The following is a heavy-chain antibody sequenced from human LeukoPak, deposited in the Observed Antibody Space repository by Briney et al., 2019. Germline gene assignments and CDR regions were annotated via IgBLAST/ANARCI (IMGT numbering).Heavy chain of an antibody. CDR1: GFTLSSNW. CDR3: ARDLGYCTNGVCHTRFDY. CDR2: INSDGSST. V-gene: IGHV3-74*01. Sequence: GGSLRLSCAASGFTLSSNWMHWVRQAPGKGLVWVSRINSDGSSTSYADSVKGRFTISRDNAKNTLYLQMNSLRAEDTAVYYCARDLGYCTNGVCHTRFDYWGQGTLVAVSS. J-gene: IGHJ4*02. D-gene: IGHD2-8*01.